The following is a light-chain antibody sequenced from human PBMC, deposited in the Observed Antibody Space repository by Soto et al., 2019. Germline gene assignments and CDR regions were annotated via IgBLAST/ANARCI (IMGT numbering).Light chain of an antibody. CDR3: QQRSNWPPIT. CDR1: QSVTGNY. V-gene: IGKV3-11*01. J-gene: IGKJ5*01. Sequence: EIVLTQSPGTLSLSPGESGTLSCRASQSVTGNYLAWYQQKPGQAPRLLIYGASTRATGIPARFSGSGSGTEFTLTISNLEPEDFAVYYCQQRSNWPPITFGQGTRLEIK. CDR2: GAS.